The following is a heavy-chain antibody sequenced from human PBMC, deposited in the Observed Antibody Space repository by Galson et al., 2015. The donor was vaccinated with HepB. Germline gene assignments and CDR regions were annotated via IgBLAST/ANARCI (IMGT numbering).Heavy chain of an antibody. V-gene: IGHV3-30*03. CDR2: ISYDGSNK. CDR1: GFTFSSYG. Sequence: SLRLSCAASGFTFSSYGMHWVRQAPGKGLEWVAVISYDGSNKYYADSVKGRFTISRDNSKNTLYLQMNSLRAEDTAVYYCALLPMTTVTRDYWGQGTLVTVSS. D-gene: IGHD4-17*01. CDR3: ALLPMTTVTRDY. J-gene: IGHJ4*02.